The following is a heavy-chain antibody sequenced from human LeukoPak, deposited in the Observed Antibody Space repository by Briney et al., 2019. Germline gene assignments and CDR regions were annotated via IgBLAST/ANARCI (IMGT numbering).Heavy chain of an antibody. CDR1: EFIFSSYS. CDR2: ISSSTTYI. V-gene: IGHV3-21*01. D-gene: IGHD2-15*01. CDR3: ARDVGYWYFDL. J-gene: IGHJ2*01. Sequence: GGSLRLSCAASEFIFSSYSMNWVRQAPGKGLEWVSSISSSTTYIYYADSVMGRFTISRDNAKNSLYLQMNSLRAEDTAVYYCARDVGYWYFDLWGRGTLVTVSS.